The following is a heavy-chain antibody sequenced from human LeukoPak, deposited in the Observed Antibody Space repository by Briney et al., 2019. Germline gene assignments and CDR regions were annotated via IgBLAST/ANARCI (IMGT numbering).Heavy chain of an antibody. J-gene: IGHJ6*02. V-gene: IGHV3-30*04. D-gene: IGHD3-22*01. CDR2: ISYDGSNK. CDR3: ARGGLTTSYYYDSAYYYYYGMDV. CDR1: GFTFSSYA. Sequence: GGSLRLSCAASGFTFSSYAMHWVRQAPGKGLEWVAVISYDGSNKYYADSVKGRFTISRDNSKNTLYLQMNSLRAEDTAVYYCARGGLTTSYYYDSAYYYYYGMDVWGQGTTVTVSS.